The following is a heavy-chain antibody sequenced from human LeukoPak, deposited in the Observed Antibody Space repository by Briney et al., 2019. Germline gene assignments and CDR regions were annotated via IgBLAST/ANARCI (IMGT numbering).Heavy chain of an antibody. CDR2: ISYDGSNK. CDR3: ARDTRLPPAAIGGDFDY. D-gene: IGHD2-2*01. V-gene: IGHV3-30-3*01. Sequence: PGRSLRLSCAASGFTFSSYAMHWVRQAPGKGLEWVAVISYDGSNKYYADSVKGRFTISRDNSKNTLYLQMNSLRAEDTAVYYCARDTRLPPAAIGGDFDYWGQGTLVTVSS. J-gene: IGHJ4*02. CDR1: GFTFSSYA.